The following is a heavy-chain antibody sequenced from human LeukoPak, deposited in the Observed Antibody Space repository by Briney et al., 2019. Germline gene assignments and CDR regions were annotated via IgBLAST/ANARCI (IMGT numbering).Heavy chain of an antibody. CDR1: GFTFSTFA. V-gene: IGHV4-59*01. CDR2: IYYSGST. J-gene: IGHJ4*02. Sequence: PGGSLRLSCAASGFTFSTFAMIWVRQPPGEGLEWIGYIYYSGSTNYNPSLKSRVTISVDTSKSQFSLQLSSVTAADTAVNYCARSRWFAENFDYWGQGTLVTVSS. CDR3: ARSRWFAENFDY. D-gene: IGHD3-10*01.